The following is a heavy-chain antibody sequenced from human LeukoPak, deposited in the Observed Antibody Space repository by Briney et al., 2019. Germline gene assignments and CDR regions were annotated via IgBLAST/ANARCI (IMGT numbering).Heavy chain of an antibody. CDR3: ASQRSGYDFWSGQYYYFDY. J-gene: IGHJ4*02. Sequence: PSQTLSLICTVTGGSISSGGYYWSWIRQHPGKGMVWIGYIYYSGSTYYNPSLKSRVTISVDTSKNQFSLKLSSVTAADTAVYYCASQRSGYDFWSGQYYYFDYWGQGTLVTVSS. CDR1: GGSISSGGYY. V-gene: IGHV4-31*03. CDR2: IYYSGST. D-gene: IGHD3-3*01.